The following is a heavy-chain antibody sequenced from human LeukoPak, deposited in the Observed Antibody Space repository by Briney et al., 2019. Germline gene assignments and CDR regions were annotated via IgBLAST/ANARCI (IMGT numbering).Heavy chain of an antibody. Sequence: SVRVCCKASGGTFSRYAISWVRQAPGQGLEWMGRIIPILGIANYAQKFQGRVTITADKSTSTAYMELSSLRSEDTAVYYCARDKYYDSGSYYNQEAFDYWGQGTLVTVS. J-gene: IGHJ4*02. CDR1: GGTFSRYA. V-gene: IGHV1-69*04. CDR2: IIPILGIA. CDR3: ARDKYYDSGSYYNQEAFDY. D-gene: IGHD3-10*01.